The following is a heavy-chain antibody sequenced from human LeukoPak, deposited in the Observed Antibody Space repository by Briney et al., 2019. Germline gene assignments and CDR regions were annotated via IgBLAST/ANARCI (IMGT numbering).Heavy chain of an antibody. CDR3: AKVNYYESSGYYDY. CDR2: ISHDGTNK. J-gene: IGHJ4*02. Sequence: RAGGSLRLSCAASGFPFSSYGMHWVRQAPGKGLEWVAVISHDGTNKYYVDSVKGRFTISRDNSKNTLYLQMNSLRAEDTAVYYCAKVNYYESSGYYDYWGQGTLVTVSS. V-gene: IGHV3-30*18. D-gene: IGHD3-22*01. CDR1: GFPFSSYG.